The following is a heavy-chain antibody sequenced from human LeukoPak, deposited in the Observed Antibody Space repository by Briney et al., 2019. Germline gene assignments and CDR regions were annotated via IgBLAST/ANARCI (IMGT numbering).Heavy chain of an antibody. CDR2: INTNTGNP. J-gene: IGHJ6*03. CDR3: ARDRWWIQLWPYYYYYMDV. CDR1: GYSFTSFG. V-gene: IGHV7-4-1*02. Sequence: GASVKVSCKASGYSFTSFGMNWVRQAPGQGLEWLGWINTNTGNPTYGQGFTGRFVFSMDTSVSTAYLQISSLKAEDTAVYYCARDRWWIQLWPYYYYYMDVWGKGTTVTVSS. D-gene: IGHD5-18*01.